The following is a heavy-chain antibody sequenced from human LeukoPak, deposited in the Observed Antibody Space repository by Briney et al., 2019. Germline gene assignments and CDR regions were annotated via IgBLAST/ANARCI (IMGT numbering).Heavy chain of an antibody. J-gene: IGHJ4*02. Sequence: GASVTVSCTASGGTFSSYAISWVRQAPGQGLEWMGRIIPILGIANYAQKFQGRVTITADKSTSTAYMELSSLRSEDTAVYYCARDGGIAAAGTNYWGQGTLVTVSS. V-gene: IGHV1-69*04. CDR3: ARDGGIAAAGTNY. CDR1: GGTFSSYA. CDR2: IIPILGIA. D-gene: IGHD6-13*01.